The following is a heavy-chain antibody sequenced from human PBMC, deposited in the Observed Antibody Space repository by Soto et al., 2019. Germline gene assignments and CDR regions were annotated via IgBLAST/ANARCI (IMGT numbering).Heavy chain of an antibody. CDR3: AYDSSDYYNARAEYFQH. CDR2: INAGNGNT. J-gene: IGHJ1*01. Sequence: ASVKVSCKASGYTFTSYAMHWVRQAPGQRLEWMGWINAGNGNTKYSQKFQGRVTITRDTSASTAYMELSSLRSEDTAVYYCAYDSSDYYNARAEYFQHWGQGTLVTVSS. V-gene: IGHV1-3*01. D-gene: IGHD3-22*01. CDR1: GYTFTSYA.